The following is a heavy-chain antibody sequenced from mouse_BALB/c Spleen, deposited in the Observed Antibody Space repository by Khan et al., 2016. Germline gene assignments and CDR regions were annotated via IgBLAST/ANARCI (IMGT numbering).Heavy chain of an antibody. J-gene: IGHJ1*01. CDR1: GYTFTNYG. CDR2: INTYTGEP. CDR3: ARTYYYGSSDRYFDV. V-gene: IGHV9-3-1*01. D-gene: IGHD1-1*01. Sequence: QIQLVQSGPELKKPGETVKISCKASGYTFTNYGMNWVKQAPGKGLKWMGWINTYTGEPTYADDFKGRFAFSLETSASTAYLQINNLKNEDTATYVCARTYYYGSSDRYFDVWGAGTTVTVSS.